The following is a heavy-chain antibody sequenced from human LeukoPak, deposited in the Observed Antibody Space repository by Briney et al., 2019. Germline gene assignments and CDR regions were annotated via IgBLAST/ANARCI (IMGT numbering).Heavy chain of an antibody. V-gene: IGHV3-23*01. D-gene: IGHD6-6*01. CDR2: MFGSGGST. Sequence: GSLRLSCAASVLTFCTTTTCWGCNGQRPGLGLDSTMFGSGGSTYYADSVKGRFTISRDNSTNTLYLQMNSLRAEDTAVYYCAKDGGIAARPGPNYFDYWGQGTLVTVSS. CDR1: VLTFCTTT. J-gene: IGHJ4*02. CDR3: AKDGGIAARPGPNYFDY.